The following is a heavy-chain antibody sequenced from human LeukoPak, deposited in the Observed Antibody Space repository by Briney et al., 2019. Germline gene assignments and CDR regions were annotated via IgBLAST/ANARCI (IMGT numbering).Heavy chain of an antibody. V-gene: IGHV3-11*01. Sequence: GGSLRLSCAASGFTFSDYYMSWIRQAPGKGLEWVSYISSSGSTICYADSVKGRFTISRDNAKNSLYLQMNSLRAEDTAVYYCARVGVATMFEFDYWGQGTLVTVSS. CDR3: ARVGVATMFEFDY. J-gene: IGHJ4*02. D-gene: IGHD5-12*01. CDR1: GFTFSDYY. CDR2: ISSSGSTI.